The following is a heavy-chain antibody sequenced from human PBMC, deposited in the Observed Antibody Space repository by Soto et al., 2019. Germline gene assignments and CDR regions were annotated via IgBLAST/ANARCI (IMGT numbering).Heavy chain of an antibody. J-gene: IGHJ5*02. V-gene: IGHV2-5*02. CDR3: ARVRFLEWLMGDWFDP. Sequence: SGPTLVNPTQTLTLTCTFSGFSLSTSGVGVGWIRQPPGKALEWLALIYWDDDKRYSPSLKSRLTITKDTSKNQVVLTMTNMDPVDTATYYCARVRFLEWLMGDWFDPWGQGTLVTVSS. CDR1: GFSLSTSGVG. CDR2: IYWDDDK. D-gene: IGHD3-3*01.